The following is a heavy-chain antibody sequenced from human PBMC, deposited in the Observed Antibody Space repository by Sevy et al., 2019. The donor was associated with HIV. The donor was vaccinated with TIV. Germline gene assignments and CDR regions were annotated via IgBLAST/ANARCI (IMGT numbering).Heavy chain of an antibody. CDR1: EFTVSSSH. Sequence: GGSLRLSCAASEFTVSSSHMSWVRQAPGKGLEWVSILYSGGSTYYAASVKGRFAVSRDNSKNTLYLQMNSLRAEDTAVYYCARAGTGSYRAYFDYWGQGTLVTVSS. CDR3: ARAGTGSYRAYFDY. CDR2: LYSGGST. D-gene: IGHD1-26*01. J-gene: IGHJ4*02. V-gene: IGHV3-53*01.